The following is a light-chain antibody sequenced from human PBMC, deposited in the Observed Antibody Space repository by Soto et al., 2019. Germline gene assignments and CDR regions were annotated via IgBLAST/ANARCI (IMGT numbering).Light chain of an antibody. CDR1: SSNIGAGYD. CDR2: GYN. CDR3: QSYDSSLSAWV. V-gene: IGLV1-40*01. Sequence: QSVLTQPPSVSGAPGQRVTISCTGSSSNIGAGYDVHWYQQLPGIAPKLLVYGYNNRPSGVPDRFSVSKSGTSASLTITGLQTEDEADYYCQSYDSSLSAWVFGGGTKVTVL. J-gene: IGLJ2*01.